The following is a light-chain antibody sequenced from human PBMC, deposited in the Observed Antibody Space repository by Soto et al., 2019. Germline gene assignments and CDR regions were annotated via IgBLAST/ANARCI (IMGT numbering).Light chain of an antibody. J-gene: IGLJ3*02. CDR2: DNG. CDR1: TSNVGNNY. CDR3: ATWDSSLSAGV. V-gene: IGLV1-51*01. Sequence: QSVLTQPPSVSAAPGQKVSISCSGATSNVGNNYVSWYQHLPGTAPKLLIYDNGKRPSGIPDRFSGSKSGTSATLGITGLQTGDEADYYCATWDSSLSAGVFGGGTQLTVL.